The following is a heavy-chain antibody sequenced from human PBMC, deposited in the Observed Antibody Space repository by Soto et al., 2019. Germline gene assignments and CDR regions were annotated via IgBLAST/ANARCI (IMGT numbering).Heavy chain of an antibody. J-gene: IGHJ6*02. V-gene: IGHV1-8*01. CDR3: ARFFEAAGTNYYYYYGMDV. Sequence: QVQLVQSGAEVKKPGASVKVSCKASGYTFTSYDINWVRQATGQGREGMGWMNPNSGNRGYAQKFQGRVTMSRNTSISTDYMELRCLRSEDTAVYYCARFFEAAGTNYYYYYGMDVWGQGTTVTVSS. CDR2: MNPNSGNR. CDR1: GYTFTSYD. D-gene: IGHD6-13*01.